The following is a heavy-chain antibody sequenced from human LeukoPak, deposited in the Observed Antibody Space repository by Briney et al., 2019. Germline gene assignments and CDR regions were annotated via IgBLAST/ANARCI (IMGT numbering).Heavy chain of an antibody. CDR2: IVGGSGNT. D-gene: IGHD4-23*01. Sequence: RASVKVSCKASGFTFTTSAIQWVRQARGQRLEWIGWIVGGSGNTNYAQKFQERVTITRDMSTSTAYMELSGLSSEDTAVFYCAADPDYNGNGDAFDFWGQGTMVTVSS. CDR3: AADPDYNGNGDAFDF. V-gene: IGHV1-58*02. CDR1: GFTFTTSA. J-gene: IGHJ3*01.